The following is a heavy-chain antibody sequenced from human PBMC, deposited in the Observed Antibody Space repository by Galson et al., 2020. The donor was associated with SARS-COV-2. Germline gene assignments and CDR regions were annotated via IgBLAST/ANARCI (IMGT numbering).Heavy chain of an antibody. J-gene: IGHJ3*02. D-gene: IGHD2-2*01. V-gene: IGHV1-58*01. CDR3: AAPYCSSTSCFDAFDI. Sequence: YAQKFQERVTITRDMSTSTAYMELSSLRSEDTAVYYCAAPYCSSTSCFDAFDIWGQGTMVTVSS.